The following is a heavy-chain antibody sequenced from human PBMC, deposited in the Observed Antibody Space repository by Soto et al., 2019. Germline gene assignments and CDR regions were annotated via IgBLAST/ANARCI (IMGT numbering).Heavy chain of an antibody. V-gene: IGHV4-61*01. Sequence: SATLSLTCPVSGGSVSSGRYYWSWIRQPPGKGLEWIWYIYYSGSTNYNPSLKSRVTISVDTSKNQFSLKLSSVTAADTAVYYCARERTGRDGYNGCPDYWGQGTLVTV. J-gene: IGHJ4*02. D-gene: IGHD5-12*01. CDR2: IYYSGST. CDR3: ARERTGRDGYNGCPDY. CDR1: GGSVSSGRYY.